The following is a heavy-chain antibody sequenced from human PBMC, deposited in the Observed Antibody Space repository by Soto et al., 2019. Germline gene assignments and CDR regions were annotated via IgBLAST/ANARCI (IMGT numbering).Heavy chain of an antibody. CDR1: GYTFTNYY. J-gene: IGHJ6*03. V-gene: IGHV1-46*03. CDR3: NKGSFTLTTHYIDV. Sequence: GASVKVSCKASGYTFTNYYIHWVRQAPGQGLEWMGIINPSGGSTSYAQKFQGRVTMTRDTSTSTVYMEPSSLRSEDTAMYYCNKGSFTLTTHYIDVWGKGLTVTVSS. D-gene: IGHD4-17*01. CDR2: INPSGGST.